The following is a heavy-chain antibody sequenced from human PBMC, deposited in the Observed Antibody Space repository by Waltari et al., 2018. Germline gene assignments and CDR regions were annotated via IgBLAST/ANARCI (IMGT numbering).Heavy chain of an antibody. V-gene: IGHV3-13*01. CDR1: GFTFSSYD. CDR3: ARASLRTTDRYFDY. CDR2: ICNAGDT. Sequence: EVQLVESGGGLVQPGGSLRLSCAASGFTFSSYDMHWVRQATGKGLEWVPAICNAGDTYYPGSVKGRFTISRENAKNSLYLQMNSLRAGDTAVYYCARASLRTTDRYFDYWGQGTLVTVSS. J-gene: IGHJ4*02. D-gene: IGHD4-17*01.